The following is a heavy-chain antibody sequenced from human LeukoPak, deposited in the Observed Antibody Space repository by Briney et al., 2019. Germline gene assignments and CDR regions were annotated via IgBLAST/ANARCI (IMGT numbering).Heavy chain of an antibody. CDR3: AKDLHYDFWSGYVGNYYYYYGMDV. D-gene: IGHD3-3*01. CDR1: GFSFRNYW. CDR2: INQDGSKK. J-gene: IGHJ6*02. Sequence: GGSLRLSCAASGFSFRNYWMSWVRQTPGKGLEWVANINQDGSKKYYVDSVKGRFTISRDNSKNTLYLQMNSLRAEDTAVYYCAKDLHYDFWSGYVGNYYYYYGMDVWGQGTPVTVSS. V-gene: IGHV3-7*01.